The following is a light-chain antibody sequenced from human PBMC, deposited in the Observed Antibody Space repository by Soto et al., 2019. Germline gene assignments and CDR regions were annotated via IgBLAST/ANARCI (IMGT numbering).Light chain of an antibody. CDR1: QSISSW. J-gene: IGKJ2*01. V-gene: IGKV1-5*03. CDR2: KAS. CDR3: HQYNSYSPYT. Sequence: DIQMTQSPSTLSASVGDRVTITCRASQSISSWLAWYQQKPGKAPKLLIYKASSLESGVPSRFSGRGSGTEFTLTISSLQPDDFPTYYCHQYNSYSPYTFGQGTKLEIK.